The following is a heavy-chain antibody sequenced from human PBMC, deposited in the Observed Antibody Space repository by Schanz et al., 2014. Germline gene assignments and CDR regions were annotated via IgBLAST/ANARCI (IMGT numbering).Heavy chain of an antibody. CDR3: GKGRFGELSAFDI. CDR2: ISGSGGST. V-gene: IGHV3-23*01. Sequence: EVQLLESGGGLVQPGGSLRLSCAASGFTFSSYAMSWVRQAPGKGLEWVSAISGSGGSTYYADSVKGRFTISRDNSKNTLYLQMNSLRAEDTAVYYCGKGRFGELSAFDIWGQGTMVTVSS. CDR1: GFTFSSYA. D-gene: IGHD3-10*01. J-gene: IGHJ3*02.